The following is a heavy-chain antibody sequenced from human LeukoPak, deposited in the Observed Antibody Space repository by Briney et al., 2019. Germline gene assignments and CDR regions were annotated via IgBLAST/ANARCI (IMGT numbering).Heavy chain of an antibody. CDR2: IYYSGST. J-gene: IGHJ4*02. CDR1: GGSISSGGYY. CDR3: AREIPLQCLDY. Sequence: SQTLSLTCTVSGGSISSGGYYWSWIRQHPGKGLEWIGYIYYSGSTYYNLSLKSRVTISVDTSKNQFSLKLSSVTAADTAVYYCAREIPLQCLDYWGQGTLVTVSS. D-gene: IGHD4-11*01. V-gene: IGHV4-31*03.